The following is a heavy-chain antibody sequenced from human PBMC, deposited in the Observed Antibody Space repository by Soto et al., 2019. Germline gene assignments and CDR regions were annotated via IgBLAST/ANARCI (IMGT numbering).Heavy chain of an antibody. CDR2: INPNSGAT. J-gene: IGHJ3*01. V-gene: IGHV1-2*02. Sequence: ASVKVSCKASGYTFSDYYINWVRQAPGQGLEWIGWINPNSGATSYAQKFQGRVTMTRDTSTSTVYMELSSLRSEDAAVYYCARWAPDAFHVWGQGTLVTVSS. CDR3: ARWAPDAFHV. CDR1: GYTFSDYY.